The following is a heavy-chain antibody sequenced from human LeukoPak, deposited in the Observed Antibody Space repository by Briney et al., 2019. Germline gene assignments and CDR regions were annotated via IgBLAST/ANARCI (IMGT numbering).Heavy chain of an antibody. J-gene: IGHJ3*02. D-gene: IGHD1-26*01. CDR3: ARSSGSYYNDAFDI. CDR1: GYTFTGYY. CDR2: INPNSGGT. Sequence: ASVKVSCKASGYTFTGYYMHWVRQAPGQGLEWMGWINPNSGGTNYAQKFQGRVTMTRDTSISTAYMELSRLRSDDTAVYYCARSSGSYYNDAFDIWGQGTMVTVSS. V-gene: IGHV1-2*02.